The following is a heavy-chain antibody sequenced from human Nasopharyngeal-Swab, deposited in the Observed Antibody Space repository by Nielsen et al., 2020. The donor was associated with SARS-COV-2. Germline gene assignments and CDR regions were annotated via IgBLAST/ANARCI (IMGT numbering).Heavy chain of an antibody. D-gene: IGHD2-15*01. CDR3: ARGYCSSCSCYAKHYGMDV. Sequence: SCVDSCFRDYIINWVRQAPGTGLEWVSSISCISSDIYYADSVKGRLTISRDSAKNKLYLQMNNMRAEDKAVYYCARGYCSSCSCYAKHYGMDVWGQGTTVTVSS. J-gene: IGHJ6*02. CDR1: CFRDYI. V-gene: IGHV3-21*01. CDR2: ISCISSDI.